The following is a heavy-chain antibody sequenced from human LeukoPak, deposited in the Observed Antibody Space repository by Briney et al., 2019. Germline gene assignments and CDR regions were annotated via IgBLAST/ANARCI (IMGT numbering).Heavy chain of an antibody. D-gene: IGHD3-22*01. CDR1: GFTFSSYG. Sequence: GGSLRLSCAASGFTFSSYGMHWVRQAPGKGLEWVAVISYDGSNKYYADSVKGRFTISRDNSKNTLYLQMNSLRAEDTAVYYCARNYDSSGPPDYWGQGTLVTVSS. CDR3: ARNYDSSGPPDY. V-gene: IGHV3-30*19. J-gene: IGHJ4*02. CDR2: ISYDGSNK.